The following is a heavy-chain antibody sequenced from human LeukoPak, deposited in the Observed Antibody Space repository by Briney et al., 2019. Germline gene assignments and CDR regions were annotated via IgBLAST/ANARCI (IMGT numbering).Heavy chain of an antibody. CDR2: IYYSGST. V-gene: IGHV4-59*01. CDR1: GGSISSYY. CDR3: ARDADYYDSSGFVSANYYYGMDV. D-gene: IGHD3-22*01. J-gene: IGHJ6*02. Sequence: SETLSLTCTVSGGSISSYYWSWIRQPPGKGLEWIGYIYYSGSTNYNPSLKSRVTISVDTSKNQFSLKLSSVTAADTAVYYCARDADYYDSSGFVSANYYYGMDVWGQGTTVTVSS.